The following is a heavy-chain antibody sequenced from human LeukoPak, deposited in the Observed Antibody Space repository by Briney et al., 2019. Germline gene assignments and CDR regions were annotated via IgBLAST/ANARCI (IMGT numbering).Heavy chain of an antibody. CDR3: ARVELYYYDSSGSLFDP. CDR1: GGSISSYY. V-gene: IGHV4-59*01. Sequence: SETLSLTCTVSGGSISSYYWSWIRQPPGKGLEWIGYIYYSGSTNYNPSLKSRVTISVDTSKNQFSLKLSSVTAADTAVYYCARVELYYYDSSGSLFDPWGQGTLVTVSS. J-gene: IGHJ5*02. D-gene: IGHD3-22*01. CDR2: IYYSGST.